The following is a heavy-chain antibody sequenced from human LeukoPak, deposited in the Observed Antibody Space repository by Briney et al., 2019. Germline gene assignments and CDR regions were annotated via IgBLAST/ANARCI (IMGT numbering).Heavy chain of an antibody. CDR3: ARGLTGGPGFATFDP. CDR1: GGSFSGYY. V-gene: IGHV4-34*01. Sequence: KTSETLSLTCAVYGGSFSGYYWSWIRQPPGKGLEWIGEINHSGSTNYNPSLKSRVTISVDTSKNQFSLKLSSVTAADTAVYYCARGLTGGPGFATFDPWGQGTLVTVSS. J-gene: IGHJ5*02. CDR2: INHSGST. D-gene: IGHD4-23*01.